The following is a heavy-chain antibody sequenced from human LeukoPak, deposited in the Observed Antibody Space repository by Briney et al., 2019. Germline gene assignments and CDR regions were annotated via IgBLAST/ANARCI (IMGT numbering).Heavy chain of an antibody. CDR1: GGSISSSSYY. Sequence: SETLSLTCTVSGGSISSSSYYWGWIRQPPGKGLEWIGSIYYSGSTYYNPSLKSRVTISVDTSKNQFSLKLSSVTAADTAVYYCAEYTYGSGSYYKFDYWGRGTLVTVSS. J-gene: IGHJ4*02. V-gene: IGHV4-39*01. D-gene: IGHD3-10*01. CDR2: IYYSGST. CDR3: AEYTYGSGSYYKFDY.